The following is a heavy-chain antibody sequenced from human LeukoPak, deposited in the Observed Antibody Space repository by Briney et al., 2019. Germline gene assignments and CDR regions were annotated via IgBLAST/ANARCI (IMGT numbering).Heavy chain of an antibody. Sequence: PGGSLRLSCAASGFTFSNYWMHWVRQAPGKGLVWVSRINSDGINTSYADSVKGRFTISRDNAKNTLYLQMNSLRAEDTAVYYCARDNILAHYYYYYMDVWGKGTTVTVSS. V-gene: IGHV3-74*01. CDR3: ARDNILAHYYYYYMDV. CDR2: INSDGINT. CDR1: GFTFSNYW. J-gene: IGHJ6*03.